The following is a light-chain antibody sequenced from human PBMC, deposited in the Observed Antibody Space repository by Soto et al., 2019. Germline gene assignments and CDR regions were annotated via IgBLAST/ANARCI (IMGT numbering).Light chain of an antibody. Sequence: QSALTQRPSVSGSPGQSVTISCTGTGSDIGSYNRVSWYQQPPGTAPKLMIYEVSNRPSGVPDRFSGSKSGNTASLTISGLQAEDEADYYCSSYTSSSTPYVFGTGTKVTVL. V-gene: IGLV2-18*02. J-gene: IGLJ1*01. CDR2: EVS. CDR1: GSDIGSYNR. CDR3: SSYTSSSTPYV.